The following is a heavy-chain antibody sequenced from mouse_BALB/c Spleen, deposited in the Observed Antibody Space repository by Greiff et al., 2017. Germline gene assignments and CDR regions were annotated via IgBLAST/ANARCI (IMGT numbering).Heavy chain of an antibody. Sequence: EVNVVESGGGLVKPGGSLKLSCAASGFTFSSYAMSWVRQTPEKRLEWVASISSGGSTYYPDSVKGRFTISRDNARNILYLQMSSLRSEDTAMYYCARRSNYGAMDYWGQGTSVTVSS. D-gene: IGHD2-5*01. CDR3: ARRSNYGAMDY. CDR1: GFTFSSYA. CDR2: ISSGGST. V-gene: IGHV5-6-5*01. J-gene: IGHJ4*01.